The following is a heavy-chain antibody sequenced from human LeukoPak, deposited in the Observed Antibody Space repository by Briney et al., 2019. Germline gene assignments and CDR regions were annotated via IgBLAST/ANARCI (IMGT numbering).Heavy chain of an antibody. J-gene: IGHJ3*02. CDR1: GFTFSSYA. Sequence: GRSLRLSCAASGFTFSSYAMHWVRQAPGKGLEWVAFIRNDGSKEYFADSVKGRFTISRDNSKNSLYLQMNSLRAEDTAVYYCARVGATTLDAFDIWGQGTMVTVSS. D-gene: IGHD1-26*01. V-gene: IGHV3-30*04. CDR2: IRNDGSKE. CDR3: ARVGATTLDAFDI.